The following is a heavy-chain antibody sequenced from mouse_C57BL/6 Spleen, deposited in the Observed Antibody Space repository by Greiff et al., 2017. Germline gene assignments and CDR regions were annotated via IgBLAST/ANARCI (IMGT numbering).Heavy chain of an antibody. CDR3: ARGYDYEGFAD. J-gene: IGHJ3*01. CDR1: GYTFTSYW. CDR2: IDPSDSYT. D-gene: IGHD2-4*01. V-gene: IGHV1-69*01. Sequence: QVQLQQPGAELVMPGASVKLSCKASGYTFTSYWMHWVKQRPGQGLEWIGEIDPSDSYTNYNQKFKGKSTLTVDKSSSTAYMQLSSLTSEDSAVYYCARGYDYEGFADWGQGTLVTVSA.